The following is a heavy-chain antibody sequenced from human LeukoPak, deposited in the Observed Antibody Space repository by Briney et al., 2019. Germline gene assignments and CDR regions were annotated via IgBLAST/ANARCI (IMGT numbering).Heavy chain of an antibody. J-gene: IGHJ5*02. CDR1: GFTFSSYA. CDR2: ISGSGGST. V-gene: IGHV3-23*01. D-gene: IGHD2-15*01. Sequence: GGSLRLSCAASGFTFSSYAMSWVRQAPGKGLEWVSAISGSGGSTYYADSVKGRFTISRDNSKNTLYLQMNSLRAEDTAVYYCAADPTVVVAATDWFDPWGQGTLVTVSS. CDR3: AADPTVVVAATDWFDP.